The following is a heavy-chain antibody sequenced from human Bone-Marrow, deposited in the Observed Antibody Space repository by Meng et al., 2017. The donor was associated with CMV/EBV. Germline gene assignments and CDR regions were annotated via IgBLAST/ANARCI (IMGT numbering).Heavy chain of an antibody. CDR3: ARDLNPLQLWNDEIDY. J-gene: IGHJ4*02. D-gene: IGHD1-1*01. V-gene: IGHV3-30-3*01. CDR2: ISYDGSNK. Sequence: GGSLRLSCAASGFTFSSYAMHWVRQAPGKGLEWVAVISYDGSNKYYADSVKGRFTISRDNSKNTLYLQMNSLRAEDTAVYYCARDLNPLQLWNDEIDYWGQGTRVTGSS. CDR1: GFTFSSYA.